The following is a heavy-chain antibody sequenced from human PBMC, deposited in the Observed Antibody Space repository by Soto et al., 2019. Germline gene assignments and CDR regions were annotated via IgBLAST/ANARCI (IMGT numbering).Heavy chain of an antibody. CDR1: GFTVSSNY. CDR2: FYSGAGT. D-gene: IGHD3-10*01. Sequence: EVQLVESGGGLIQPGGSLRLSCAASGFTVSSNYMSWVRQAPGKGLEWVSVFYSGAGTYYADSVKGRFIISRDDSKNTLCLQMNSLRAEDTAVYYCARTPYYSGSGTLQYFQRWGQGTLVTVSS. V-gene: IGHV3-53*01. CDR3: ARTPYYSGSGTLQYFQR. J-gene: IGHJ1*01.